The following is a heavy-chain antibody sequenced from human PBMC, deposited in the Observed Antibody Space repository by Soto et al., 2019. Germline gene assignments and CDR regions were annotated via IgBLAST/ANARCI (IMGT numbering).Heavy chain of an antibody. CDR1: GYAFTGYY. V-gene: IGHV1-2*04. CDR2: INPNSGGT. Sequence: QVQLVQSGAEVKKPGASVKVSCKASGYAFTGYYMHWVRQAPGQGLEWMGWINPNSGGTNYAQKFQGWVTMTRDTSISTAYMELSRLRSDDTAVYYCARETMVRGVISYYYYGMDVWGQGTTVTVSS. D-gene: IGHD3-10*01. CDR3: ARETMVRGVISYYYYGMDV. J-gene: IGHJ6*02.